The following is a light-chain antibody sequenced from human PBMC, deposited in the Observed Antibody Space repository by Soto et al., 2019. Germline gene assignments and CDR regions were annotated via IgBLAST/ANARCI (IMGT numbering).Light chain of an antibody. J-gene: IGLJ2*01. CDR3: SSYSSSSTLLL. CDR1: SSDIGTYNY. V-gene: IGLV2-14*01. Sequence: QSALTQPASVSGSPGQSITISCTGTSSDIGTYNYVSWYQHHPGKVPKFMIYDVSNRPSGVSNRFSGSKSGNTASLTISGLQAEDEADYYCSSYSSSSTLLLFGGGTKLTVL. CDR2: DVS.